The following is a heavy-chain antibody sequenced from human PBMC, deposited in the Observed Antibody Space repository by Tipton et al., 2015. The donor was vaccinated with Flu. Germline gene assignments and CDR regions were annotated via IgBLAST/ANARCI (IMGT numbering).Heavy chain of an antibody. Sequence: SLRLSCAASGFDLDNYAMHWVRQTPGKGLEWVSGINSNSGNIAYAGSVRGRFTISRDNANNSLFLQMNSLRDDDTAFYYCARGAGSSYFYYLDFWGQGTPVTVSS. D-gene: IGHD6-13*01. CDR3: ARGAGSSYFYYLDF. V-gene: IGHV3-9*01. CDR1: GFDLDNYA. J-gene: IGHJ4*02. CDR2: INSNSGNI.